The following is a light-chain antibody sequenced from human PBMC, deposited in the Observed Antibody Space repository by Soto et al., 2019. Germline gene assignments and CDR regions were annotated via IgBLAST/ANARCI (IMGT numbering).Light chain of an antibody. V-gene: IGKV3-11*01. CDR1: QSVGTY. J-gene: IGKJ5*01. Sequence: EIVLTQSPATLSLSPGERATLSCRASQSVGTYLAWYQQKPGQAPRLLIYEASNRATGTSARFSGSGSGTDFTLTISSLEPEDFAVYYCQHRSDWPGFGQGTRLDIK. CDR3: QHRSDWPG. CDR2: EAS.